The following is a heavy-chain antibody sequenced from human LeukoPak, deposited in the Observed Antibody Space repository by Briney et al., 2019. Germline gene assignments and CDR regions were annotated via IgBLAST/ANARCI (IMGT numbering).Heavy chain of an antibody. D-gene: IGHD2-2*01. J-gene: IGHJ5*02. CDR2: IIPIFGTA. CDR1: GGTFSSYA. V-gene: IGHV1-69*05. CDR3: ARGGIVVSQNWFDP. Sequence: ASVKVSCKASGGTFSSYAISWVRQAPGQGLEWMGGIIPIFGTANYAQKFQGRVTITTDESTSTAYMELSSLRSEDTAVYYCARGGIVVSQNWFDPWSQGTLVTVSS.